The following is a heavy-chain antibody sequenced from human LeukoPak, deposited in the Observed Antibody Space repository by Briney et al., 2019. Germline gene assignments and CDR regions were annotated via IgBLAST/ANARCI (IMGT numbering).Heavy chain of an antibody. CDR3: ARKRPNYFDY. CDR2: LYNAGST. CDR1: GFIVSNNY. V-gene: IGHV3-53*01. J-gene: IGHJ4*02. Sequence: PGGSLRLSCVASGFIVSNNYMSWVRQAPGKGLEWVSVLYNAGSTYYADSVKGRFTISRDNAENSLYLQMNSLRAEDTALYYCARKRPNYFDYWGQGTLVTVSS.